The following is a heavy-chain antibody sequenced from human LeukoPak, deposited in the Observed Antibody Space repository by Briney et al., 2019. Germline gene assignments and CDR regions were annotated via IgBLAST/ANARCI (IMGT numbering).Heavy chain of an antibody. Sequence: SSQTLSLTCTVAGGSVAGGDYYWNWIRQPPGKGLEWIGYTSDRGPAYYNPSLKSRFTISVDRPKNQFFLTVTSVTAADTAVYFCARSRQASGLLGSWGQGTLVAVSS. J-gene: IGHJ5*01. CDR3: ARSRQASGLLGS. CDR1: GGSVAGGDYY. D-gene: IGHD3-10*01. CDR2: TSDRGPA. V-gene: IGHV4-30-2*01.